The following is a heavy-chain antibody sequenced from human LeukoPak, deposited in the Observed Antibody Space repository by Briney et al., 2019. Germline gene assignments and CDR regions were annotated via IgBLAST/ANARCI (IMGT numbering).Heavy chain of an antibody. D-gene: IGHD6-25*01. J-gene: IGHJ4*02. CDR2: INSNSGVT. Sequence: ASVKVACKASGYTFTGYFIHWVRQAPGQGLEWMGRINSNSGVTPYALSFQGRVTMTRDTSINTAYMALSTLTSDDTAVYYCARDLATSANWELDYWGQGTLITVSS. CDR1: GYTFTGYF. CDR3: ARDLATSANWELDY. V-gene: IGHV1-2*02.